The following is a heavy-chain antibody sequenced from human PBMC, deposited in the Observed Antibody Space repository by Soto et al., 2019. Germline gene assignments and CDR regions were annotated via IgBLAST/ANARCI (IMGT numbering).Heavy chain of an antibody. CDR2: IIPIFGTA. V-gene: IGHV1-69*13. D-gene: IGHD1-1*01. J-gene: IGHJ4*02. CDR1: GGTFSSYA. CDR3: ARESSGATTGTFDY. Sequence: GGSVKVSFKASGGTFSSYAISWVRQAPGQGLEWMGGIIPIFGTANYAQKFQGRVTITADESTSTAYMELSSLRSEDTAVYYCARESSGATTGTFDYWGQGTLVTVSS.